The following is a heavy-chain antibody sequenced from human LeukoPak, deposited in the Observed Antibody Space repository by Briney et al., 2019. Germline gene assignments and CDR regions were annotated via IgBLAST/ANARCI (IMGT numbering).Heavy chain of an antibody. V-gene: IGHV3-23*01. J-gene: IGHJ4*02. D-gene: IGHD6-13*01. CDR3: AKDGDSSSVGDY. Sequence: GGPLRLSCAASGFTFSSYAMSWVRQAPGKGLEWVSAISGSGGSTYYADSVKGRFTISRDNSKNTLYLQMNSLRAEDTAVYYCAKDGDSSSVGDYWGQGTLVTVSS. CDR1: GFTFSSYA. CDR2: ISGSGGST.